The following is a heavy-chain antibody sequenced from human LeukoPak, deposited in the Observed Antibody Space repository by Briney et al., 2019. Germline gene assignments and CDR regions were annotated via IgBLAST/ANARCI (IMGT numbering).Heavy chain of an antibody. CDR2: ISIYNGDT. CDR3: ARAPREGAFDY. J-gene: IGHJ4*02. CDR1: GYTFSTFG. Sequence: ASVKVSCKASGYTFSTFGITWVRQAPGQGLEWMGWISIYNGDTHFAPRLQGRVSLTTDTSTNTAYMELRSLRSDDTAMYFCARAPREGAFDYWGQGTRVTVSS. V-gene: IGHV1-18*01. D-gene: IGHD3-16*01.